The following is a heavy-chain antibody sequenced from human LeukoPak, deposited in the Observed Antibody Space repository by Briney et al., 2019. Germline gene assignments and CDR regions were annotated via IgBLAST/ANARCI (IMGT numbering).Heavy chain of an antibody. V-gene: IGHV1-8*01. CDR3: ARVLDYYYDSSGYYYAH. Sequence: ASVKVSCKASGYTFTSYDINWVRQATGQGLEWMGWMNPNSGNTGYAQKFQGRVTMTRNTSISTAYMELSSLRSEDTAVYYCARVLDYYYDSSGYYYAHWGQGTLVTVSS. J-gene: IGHJ4*02. CDR2: MNPNSGNT. D-gene: IGHD3-22*01. CDR1: GYTFTSYD.